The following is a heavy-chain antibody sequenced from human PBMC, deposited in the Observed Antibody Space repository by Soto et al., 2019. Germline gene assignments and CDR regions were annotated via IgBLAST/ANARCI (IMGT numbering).Heavy chain of an antibody. J-gene: IGHJ6*02. CDR2: IIPIFGTA. D-gene: IGHD2-2*01. V-gene: IGHV1-69*01. CDR3: ARDIVVVPAAKGAYYYYGMDV. CDR1: GGTFSSYA. Sequence: QVQLVQSGAEVKKPGSSVKVSCKASGGTFSSYAISWVRQAPGQGLVWMGGIIPIFGTANYAQKFQGRVTITADESTSTAYMELSSLRSEDTAVYYCARDIVVVPAAKGAYYYYGMDVWGQGTTVTVSS.